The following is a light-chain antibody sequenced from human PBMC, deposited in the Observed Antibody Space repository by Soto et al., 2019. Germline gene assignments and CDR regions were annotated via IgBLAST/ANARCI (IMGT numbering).Light chain of an antibody. CDR3: QQYGSSPSR. Sequence: IVLTQSPGTLSLSPGERATLSCRASQSVSSSYLAWYQQKPGQAPRLLIYGASSRATGIPDRFSGSGSGTDFTLTISRLEPEDFAVYYCQQYGSSPSRFGQGTKVDIK. CDR1: QSVSSSY. J-gene: IGKJ1*01. V-gene: IGKV3-20*01. CDR2: GAS.